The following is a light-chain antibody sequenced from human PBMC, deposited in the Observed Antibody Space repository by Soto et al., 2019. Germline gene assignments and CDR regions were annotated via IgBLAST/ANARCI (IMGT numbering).Light chain of an antibody. V-gene: IGKV1-17*01. CDR3: LHHNTYPRG. J-gene: IGKJ5*01. CDR1: QGIRSD. Sequence: DIQLTQSPSSLSASVGDTITITCRASQGIRSDLGWCQQKPGKAPKRLIYAASTLHSGVPSRFRGSGSGTEFTLTISSLQPEDFATYYCLHHNTYPRGFGQGTRLEIK. CDR2: AAS.